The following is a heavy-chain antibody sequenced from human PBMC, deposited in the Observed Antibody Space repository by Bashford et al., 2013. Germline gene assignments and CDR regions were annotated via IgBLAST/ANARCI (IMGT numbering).Heavy chain of an antibody. CDR3: ARAGSNWNYMANGFDY. V-gene: IGHV1-18*01. D-gene: IGHD1-7*01. CDR1: GYTFTSYG. Sequence: VASVKVSCKASGYTFTSYGISWVRQAPGQGLEWMGWISAYNGNTNYAQKLQGRVTMTTDTSTSTAYMELRSLSSVTAADTATYYCARAGSNWNYMANGFDYWGQGTLVTVSS. J-gene: IGHJ4*02. CDR2: ISAYNGNT.